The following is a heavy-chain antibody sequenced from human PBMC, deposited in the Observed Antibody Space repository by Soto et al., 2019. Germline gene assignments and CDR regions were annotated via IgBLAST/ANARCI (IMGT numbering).Heavy chain of an antibody. D-gene: IGHD5-18*01. J-gene: IGHJ6*01. CDR1: GFSLTTTGVY. Sequence: SGPTLVNPTETLTLTCTFSGFSLTTTGVYVTWIRQPPGKALEWLALIDWDDTKYYNKSLTTRLTVSKDTSKNQVVLTMTNMDLVDTATYFCARTRNNERIHNQFYSGTDVWGPGTTFTVSS. CDR3: ARTRNNERIHNQFYSGTDV. CDR2: IDWDDTK. V-gene: IGHV2-70*01.